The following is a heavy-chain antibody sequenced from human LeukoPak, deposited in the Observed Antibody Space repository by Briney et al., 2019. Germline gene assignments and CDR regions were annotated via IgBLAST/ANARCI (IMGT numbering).Heavy chain of an antibody. Sequence: GGSLRLSCAASGFTFSDAWMSWVRQAPGKGLEWVSYISSSSSTIYYADSVKGRFTISRDNSKNTLCLQMNSLRAEDTAVYYCAKEAGIAYFDYWGQGTLVTVSS. D-gene: IGHD1-1*01. CDR3: AKEAGIAYFDY. CDR1: GFTFSDAW. CDR2: ISSSSSTI. V-gene: IGHV3-48*01. J-gene: IGHJ4*02.